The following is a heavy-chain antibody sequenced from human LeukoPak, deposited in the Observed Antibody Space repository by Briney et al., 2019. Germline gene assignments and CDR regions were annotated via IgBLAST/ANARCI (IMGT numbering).Heavy chain of an antibody. V-gene: IGHV3-21*01. CDR1: GFTFSSYS. CDR2: ISSSSGYI. J-gene: IGHJ4*02. D-gene: IGHD3-9*01. CDR3: ASVPYYDILTGYSDY. Sequence: SGGSLRLSCAASGFTFSSYSMHWVRQAPGKGLEWVSFISSSSGYIYYADSVKGRFTISRDNAKNSLYLQMNSLRAEDTAVYYCASVPYYDILTGYSDYWGQGTLVTVSS.